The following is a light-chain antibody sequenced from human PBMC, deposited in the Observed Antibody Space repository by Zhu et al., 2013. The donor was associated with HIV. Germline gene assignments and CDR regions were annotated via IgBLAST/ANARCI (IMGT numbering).Light chain of an antibody. CDR3: LQYNSYPWT. Sequence: IQLTQSPSFLSASVGDRVTITCRASQGISSSLAWYQQKPGKAPKLLIYAASTLQTGVPSGFRGSGSGTEFTLTISSLQPEDSATYYCLQYNSYPWTFGQGTKVEIK. CDR2: AAS. V-gene: IGKV1-9*01. J-gene: IGKJ1*01. CDR1: QGISSS.